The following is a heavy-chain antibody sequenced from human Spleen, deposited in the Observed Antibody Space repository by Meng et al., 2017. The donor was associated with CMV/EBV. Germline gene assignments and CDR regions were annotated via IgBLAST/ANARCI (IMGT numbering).Heavy chain of an antibody. D-gene: IGHD2-8*02. CDR3: AKYWYFQTYNWLDP. J-gene: IGHJ5*02. Sequence: GESLKISCAASGFTFSSYSMNWVRQAPGKGLEWVSYISSSSSTIYYADSVKGRFTISRDNSKNTLYLQMNSLRDEDTAVYYCAKYWYFQTYNWLDPWGQGTLVTVSS. CDR2: ISSSSSTI. V-gene: IGHV3-48*02. CDR1: GFTFSSYS.